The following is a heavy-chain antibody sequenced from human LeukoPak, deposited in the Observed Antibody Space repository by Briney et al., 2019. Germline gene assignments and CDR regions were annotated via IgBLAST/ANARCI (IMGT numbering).Heavy chain of an antibody. J-gene: IGHJ3*02. CDR1: GGTFSSYA. CDR3: ARERNHLPDIVVVPAALYTPDAFDI. V-gene: IGHV1-69*01. CDR2: IIPIFGTA. Sequence: SVKVSCKASGGTFSSYAISWVRQAPGQGLEWMGGIIPIFGTANYAQKFQGRVTITADESTSTAYMELSSLRSEDTAVYYCARERNHLPDIVVVPAALYTPDAFDIWGQGTMVTVSS. D-gene: IGHD2-2*01.